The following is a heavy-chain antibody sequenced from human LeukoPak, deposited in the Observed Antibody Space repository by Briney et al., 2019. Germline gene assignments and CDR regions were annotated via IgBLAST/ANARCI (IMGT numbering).Heavy chain of an antibody. CDR1: GGSFSGYY. J-gene: IGHJ6*02. V-gene: IGHV4-34*01. Sequence: PSETLSLTCAAYGGSFSGYYWSWIRQPPGKGLEWIGEINHSGSTNHNPSLKSRVSISVDTSKNQFSLKLSSVTAADTAVYYCARPVNYYGSGSYYNHYYYGMDVWGQGTTVTVSS. D-gene: IGHD3-10*01. CDR3: ARPVNYYGSGSYYNHYYYGMDV. CDR2: INHSGST.